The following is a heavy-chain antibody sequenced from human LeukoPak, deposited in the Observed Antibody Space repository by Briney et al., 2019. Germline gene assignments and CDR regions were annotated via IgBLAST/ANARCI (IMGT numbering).Heavy chain of an antibody. J-gene: IGHJ6*04. Sequence: GGSLRLSCAASGFTFSSYSMLWVRQAPGKGLEWVSYISSSSSTIYYADSVEGRFTISRDNAKNSLYLQMNTLRAEDTAVYYCARDRHKYNYDSGGYPPYWGKGTTVTVSS. CDR1: GFTFSSYS. CDR3: ARDRHKYNYDSGGYPPY. CDR2: ISSSSSTI. V-gene: IGHV3-48*01. D-gene: IGHD3-22*01.